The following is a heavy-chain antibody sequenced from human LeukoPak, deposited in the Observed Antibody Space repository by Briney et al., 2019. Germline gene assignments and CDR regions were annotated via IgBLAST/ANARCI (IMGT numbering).Heavy chain of an antibody. CDR1: GFTFSNCP. D-gene: IGHD2-2*01. CDR3: AKRGYGCASCSLFDS. CDR2: INGGRDIT. Sequence: PGGSLRLSCAASGFTFSNCPMSWVRQAPGKGLEWVSHINGGRDITYYADSVKGRFTISTDNSKNTLYLQMNSLRVEDTAVYYCAKRGYGCASCSLFDSWGQGTLVTVSS. J-gene: IGHJ4*02. V-gene: IGHV3-23*01.